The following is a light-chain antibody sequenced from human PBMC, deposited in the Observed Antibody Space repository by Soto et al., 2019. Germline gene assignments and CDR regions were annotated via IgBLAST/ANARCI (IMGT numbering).Light chain of an antibody. Sequence: VMTQSPDSQSVSPGETATLSCRASQRTNSHLASYQPKPGQAPRLFIFRASTRATGVPVRFSGRGSGTEFTLTISSLQSEDIAVYSCHQYHDWPPWTFGQGTKVDI. V-gene: IGKV3-15*01. CDR3: HQYHDWPPWT. CDR1: QRTNSH. CDR2: RAS. J-gene: IGKJ1*01.